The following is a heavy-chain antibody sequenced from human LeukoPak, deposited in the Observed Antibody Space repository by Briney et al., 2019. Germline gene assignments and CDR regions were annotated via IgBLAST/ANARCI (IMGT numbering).Heavy chain of an antibody. CDR1: GFTFSSYA. J-gene: IGHJ4*02. Sequence: PGGSLRLSCAASGFTFSSYAMSWVRQAPGKGLEWVSSISGSGGSTYYADSVKGRFTISRDNSKNTLYLQMNSLRAEDTAVYYCAKGRAGDYGGKPRQGYWGQGTLVTASS. CDR2: ISGSGGST. CDR3: AKGRAGDYGGKPRQGY. D-gene: IGHD4-23*01. V-gene: IGHV3-23*01.